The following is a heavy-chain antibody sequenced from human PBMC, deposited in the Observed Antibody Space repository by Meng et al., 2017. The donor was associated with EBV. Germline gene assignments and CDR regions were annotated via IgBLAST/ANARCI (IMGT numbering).Heavy chain of an antibody. V-gene: IGHV1-18*01. J-gene: IGHJ4*02. CDR3: ARVRTFGGVIPPDY. CDR1: GYTFTSNG. CDR2: ISAYNGNT. D-gene: IGHD3-16*02. Sequence: VRRVQAGAEVKKPGASVKASCKASGYTFTSNGISWVRQAPGQGLEWMGWISAYNGNTNYAQKLQGRVTMTTDTSTSTAYMELRSLRSDDTAVYYCARVRTFGGVIPPDYWGQGTLVTVSS.